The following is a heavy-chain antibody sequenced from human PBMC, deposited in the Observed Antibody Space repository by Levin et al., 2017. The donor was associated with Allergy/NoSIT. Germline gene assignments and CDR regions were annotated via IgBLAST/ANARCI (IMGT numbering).Heavy chain of an antibody. D-gene: IGHD6-6*01. CDR3: AREGVTIAAGAKKFDY. V-gene: IGHV1-46*01. CDR2: INPSDGDT. Sequence: ASVKVSCKTSGYIFTTKYVHWVRQAPGQGLEWLGVINPSDGDTNYAQELQGRVSITRDTSTSTVYMELSSLRSEDTALYCCAREGVTIAAGAKKFDYWGQGTLVTVSS. CDR1: GYIFTTKY. J-gene: IGHJ4*02.